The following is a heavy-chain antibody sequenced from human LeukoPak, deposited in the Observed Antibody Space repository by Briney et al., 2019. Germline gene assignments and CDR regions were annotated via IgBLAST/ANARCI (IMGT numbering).Heavy chain of an antibody. CDR1: RFTFSTYG. V-gene: IGHV3-30*02. CDR3: ARDHRGIYSPFDY. J-gene: IGHJ4*02. D-gene: IGHD2-21*01. Sequence: PGGSLRLSCAASRFTFSTYGMHWVRQAPGKGLEWVAFIRYDGSNKYYADSVKGRFTISRDNSKNTLYLQMNSLRAEDTAVYYCARDHRGIYSPFDYWGQGTLVTVSS. CDR2: IRYDGSNK.